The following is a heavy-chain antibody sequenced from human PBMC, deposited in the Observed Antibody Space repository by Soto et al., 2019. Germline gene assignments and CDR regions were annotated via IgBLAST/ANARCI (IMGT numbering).Heavy chain of an antibody. J-gene: IGHJ4*02. Sequence: PGGSLRLSCAASGFTFISYGMHWVRQAPGKGLEWVAVIWYDGSNKYYADSVKGRFTISRDNSKNTLYLQMNSLRAEDTAVYYCARGFVVVVAATSLFDYWGQGTLVTVSS. CDR3: ARGFVVVVAATSLFDY. D-gene: IGHD2-15*01. CDR1: GFTFISYG. CDR2: IWYDGSNK. V-gene: IGHV3-33*01.